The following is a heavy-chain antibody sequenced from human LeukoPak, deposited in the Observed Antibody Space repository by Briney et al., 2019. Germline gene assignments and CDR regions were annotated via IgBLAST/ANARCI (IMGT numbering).Heavy chain of an antibody. CDR1: GGSISSGGYY. CDR3: AYGSGSYYSLDRTFDY. J-gene: IGHJ4*02. V-gene: IGHV4-31*03. D-gene: IGHD3-10*01. Sequence: ESGPGLVKPSQTLSLTCTVSGGSISSGGYYWSWIRQHPGKGLEWIGYIYYSGSTYYNPSLKSRVTISVDTSKNQFSLKLSSVTAADTAVYYCAYGSGSYYSLDRTFDYWGQGTLVTVSS. CDR2: IYYSGST.